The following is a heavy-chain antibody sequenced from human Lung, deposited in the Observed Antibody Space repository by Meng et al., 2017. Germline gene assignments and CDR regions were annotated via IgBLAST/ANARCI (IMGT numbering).Heavy chain of an antibody. J-gene: IGHJ4*02. CDR3: TRGPSLAMSAVPDY. CDR2: INWNGGKV. Sequence: EFHLAGSVGSVLLSGAYMILSCEAFGFIFNDYGIGWVRQAPGKGLEWVSCINWNGGKVDYAVSVKGRFTISRDKAKNSLHLQMNGLRAEDTDLYYCTRGPSLAMSAVPDYWGQGTLVTVSS. D-gene: IGHD5/OR15-5a*01. CDR1: GFIFNDYG. V-gene: IGHV3-20*04.